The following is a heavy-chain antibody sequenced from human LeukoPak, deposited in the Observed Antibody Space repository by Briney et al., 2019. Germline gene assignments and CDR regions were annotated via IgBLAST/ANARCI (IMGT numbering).Heavy chain of an antibody. Sequence: ASVKVSCKASGYTFTRYYMRWVRQAPGQGLEWMGIINPSGGNANYAQEFQGRVTLTRDTSTSTVYMELSSLRSEDTAIYYCARERDSSSSSGYWGQGTLVTVSS. D-gene: IGHD6-13*01. CDR2: INPSGGNA. V-gene: IGHV1-46*01. CDR3: ARERDSSSSSGY. CDR1: GYTFTRYY. J-gene: IGHJ4*02.